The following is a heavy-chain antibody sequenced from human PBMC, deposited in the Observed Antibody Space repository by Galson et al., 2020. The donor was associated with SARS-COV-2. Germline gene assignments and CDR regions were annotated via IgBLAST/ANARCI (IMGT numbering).Heavy chain of an antibody. CDR3: ARDEGIRGYNYGRLYYGMDG. Sequence: GESLKISCAASGFPLSTYSMNWVRLAPGKGLEWVSSISTSSSYTYYVDSVKGRFSISRDNPRNSLYLQMNSLRAEDTAVYYCARDEGIRGYNYGRLYYGMDGWGQGTTVTVSS. CDR1: GFPLSTYS. J-gene: IGHJ6*02. D-gene: IGHD5-18*01. V-gene: IGHV3-21*01. CDR2: ISTSSSYT.